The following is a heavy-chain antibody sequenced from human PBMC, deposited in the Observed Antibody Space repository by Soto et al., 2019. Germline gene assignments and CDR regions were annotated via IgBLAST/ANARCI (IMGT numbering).Heavy chain of an antibody. CDR1: GYRFTNYW. CDR2: IYPGDSDT. Sequence: GEALNLSCTGSGYRFTNYWIAWVRQMPGKGLEWMGIIYPGDSDTKYSPSFQGQVTISVDKSISTAYLQMSSLTAEDSALYYCSRSLNSWGQGTLVTVSS. J-gene: IGHJ4*02. V-gene: IGHV5-51*01. CDR3: SRSLNS.